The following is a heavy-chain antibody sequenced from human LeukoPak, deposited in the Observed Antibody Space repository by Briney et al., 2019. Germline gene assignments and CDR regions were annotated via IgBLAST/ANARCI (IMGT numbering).Heavy chain of an antibody. J-gene: IGHJ4*02. CDR1: GGSVSSGSYY. CDR3: ARSVLRYFDWLSKPYYFDY. D-gene: IGHD3-9*01. V-gene: IGHV4-61*01. CDR2: IYYSGST. Sequence: SETLSLTCIVSGGSVSSGSYYWSWIRQPPGKGLEWIGYIYYSGSTNYNPSLKSRVTISVDTSKNQFSLKLSSVTAADTAVYYCARSVLRYFDWLSKPYYFDYWGQGTLVTVSS.